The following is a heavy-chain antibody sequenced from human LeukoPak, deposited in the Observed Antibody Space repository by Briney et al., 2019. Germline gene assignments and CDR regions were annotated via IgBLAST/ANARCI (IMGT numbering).Heavy chain of an antibody. V-gene: IGHV3-30*02. CDR1: GFTFSNYW. J-gene: IGHJ4*01. CDR2: IRYDGTNK. Sequence: GGSLRLSCAASGFTFSNYWMHWVRQAPGKGLEWVAFIRYDGTNKYYADSVKGRFTISRDNSNNTLGLEVNNLRPEDTAVYYCANLRLGVTKGVRADYWGQGTLVTVSS. CDR3: ANLRLGVTKGVRADY. D-gene: IGHD3-3*01.